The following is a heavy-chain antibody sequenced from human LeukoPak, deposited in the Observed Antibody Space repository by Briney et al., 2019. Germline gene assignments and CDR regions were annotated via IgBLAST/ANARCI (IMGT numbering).Heavy chain of an antibody. D-gene: IGHD2-21*02. CDR3: ARDCGGDCYSAEDAFDI. CDR2: IYPGDSDT. Sequence: GESLKISCKGSGYSFTSFWIAWVRQMPGKGLEWMGIIYPGDSDTRYSPSFQGQVTISVDKSISTAYLQWSSLKASDTAMYYCARDCGGDCYSAEDAFDIWGQGTMVTVSS. CDR1: GYSFTSFW. J-gene: IGHJ3*02. V-gene: IGHV5-51*01.